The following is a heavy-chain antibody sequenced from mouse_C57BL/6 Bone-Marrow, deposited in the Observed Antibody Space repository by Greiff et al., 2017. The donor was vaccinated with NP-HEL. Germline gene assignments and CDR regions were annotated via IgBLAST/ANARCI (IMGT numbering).Heavy chain of an antibody. CDR1: GYTFTSYW. CDR3: AREYYGSSSSRYFDV. Sequence: QVQLKESGAELVMPGASVKLSCKASGYTFTSYWMHWVKQRPGQGLAWIGEIDPSDSYTNYHPTFKCKSTLTVDKSSSTAYMQLSSLTSEDSAVYYCAREYYGSSSSRYFDVWGTGTTVTVSS. V-gene: IGHV1-69*01. CDR2: IDPSDSYT. J-gene: IGHJ1*03. D-gene: IGHD1-1*01.